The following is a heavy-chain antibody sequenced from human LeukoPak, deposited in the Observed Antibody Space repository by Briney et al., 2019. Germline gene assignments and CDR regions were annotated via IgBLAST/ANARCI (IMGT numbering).Heavy chain of an antibody. CDR2: ISYDGSNI. CDR3: ARDSSDDYGDYVGDY. V-gene: IGHV3-30-3*01. D-gene: IGHD4-17*01. J-gene: IGHJ4*02. CDR1: GFTFSSYA. Sequence: GGSLRLSCAASGFTFSSYAMHWVRQAPGKGLEWVAVISYDGSNIYYADSVKGRFTISRDNSKNTLYLQMNSLRAEDTAVYYCARDSSDDYGDYVGDYWGQGTLVTVSS.